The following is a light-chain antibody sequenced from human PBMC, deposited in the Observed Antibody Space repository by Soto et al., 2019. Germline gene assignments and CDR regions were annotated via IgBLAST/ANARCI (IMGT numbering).Light chain of an antibody. CDR1: QSVSSS. J-gene: IGKJ1*01. V-gene: IGKV3-15*01. CDR2: DTS. Sequence: EIVGTQSRPTMSDAKEERVTXSCRASQSVSSSLAWYQQRPAQAPRLLIYDTSTRSACIASIFSCCWSGAEFNLTISSMQSEDYAVYYCQEYVHRHPGSFAQGTKLDIK. CDR3: QEYVHRHPGS.